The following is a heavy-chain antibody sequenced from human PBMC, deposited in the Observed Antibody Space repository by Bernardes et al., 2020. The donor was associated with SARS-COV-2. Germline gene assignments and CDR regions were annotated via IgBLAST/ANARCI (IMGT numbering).Heavy chain of an antibody. Sequence: SQTLSLTCPVSGRSLSSYYWSWIRQPPGKVLEWIGYTYSIVSTNYNPAPKTQFTISVNPPKNQFSLRLSAVTAAATAVHYCARDQVPANRDYDFWSGSNYYYYGMNVWCQGTTVTVSS. J-gene: IGHJ6*02. CDR2: TYSIVST. D-gene: IGHD3-3*01. CDR1: GRSLSSYY. V-gene: IGHV4-59*01. CDR3: ARDQVPANRDYDFWSGSNYYYYGMNV.